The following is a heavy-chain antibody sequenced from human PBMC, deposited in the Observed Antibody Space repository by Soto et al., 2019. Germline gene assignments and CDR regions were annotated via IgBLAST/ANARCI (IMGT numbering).Heavy chain of an antibody. V-gene: IGHV4-34*01. D-gene: IGHD6-13*01. CDR2: INHSGST. J-gene: IGHJ4*02. CDR1: GGSFSGYY. CDR3: ARGRGSSSWFRVYYFDY. Sequence: SETLSLTCAVYGGSFSGYYWSWIRQPPGKGLEWIGEINHSGSTNYNPSLKSRVTISVDTSKNQFSLKLSSVTAADTAVYYCARGRGSSSWFRVYYFDYWGQGTLVTVSS.